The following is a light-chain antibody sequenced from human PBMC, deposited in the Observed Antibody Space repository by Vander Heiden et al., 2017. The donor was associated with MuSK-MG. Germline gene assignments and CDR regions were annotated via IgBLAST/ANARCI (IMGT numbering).Light chain of an antibody. CDR1: SGSIASNY. Sequence: NFMLTQPHSVSVSPGMKVTISCTRSSGSIASNYVQWYQQRPGSSPTTVIYEDNQRPSGVPDRFSGSIDSSSNSASLTISGLKTEDEADYYCQSYDSSNHRVVFGGGTKLTVL. J-gene: IGLJ2*01. CDR3: QSYDSSNHRVV. V-gene: IGLV6-57*01. CDR2: EDN.